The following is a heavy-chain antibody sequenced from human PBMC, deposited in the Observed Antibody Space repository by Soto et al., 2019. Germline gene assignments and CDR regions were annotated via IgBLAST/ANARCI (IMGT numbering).Heavy chain of an antibody. Sequence: AASVKVSCKASGYTFTSYGIHWVRQAPGQRLEWTGWINAGNGNTKYSEKFQGRVTITRDTSASTAYLELSSLRSEDTAVYYCARDKPVCCSSTSCYTSVMDVWGQGTTVTVSS. CDR2: INAGNGNT. V-gene: IGHV1-3*01. J-gene: IGHJ6*02. CDR1: GYTFTSYG. D-gene: IGHD2-2*02. CDR3: ARDKPVCCSSTSCYTSVMDV.